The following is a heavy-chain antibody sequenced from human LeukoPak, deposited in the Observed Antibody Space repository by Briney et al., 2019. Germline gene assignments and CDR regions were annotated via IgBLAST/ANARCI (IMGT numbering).Heavy chain of an antibody. V-gene: IGHV1-69*13. D-gene: IGHD6-13*01. J-gene: IGHJ5*02. CDR3: ASMTLSSSWYENWFDP. CDR1: GDTFSNYG. Sequence: GASVKVSCKASGDTFSNYGISWVRQAPGQGLEWMGGIIPIFGTANYAQKFQGRVTITADESTSTAYMELSSLRSEDTAVYYCASMTLSSSWYENWFDPWGQGTLVTVSS. CDR2: IIPIFGTA.